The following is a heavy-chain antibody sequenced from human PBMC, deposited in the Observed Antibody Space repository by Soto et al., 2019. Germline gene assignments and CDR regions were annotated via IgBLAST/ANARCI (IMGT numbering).Heavy chain of an antibody. Sequence: QITLKESGPTLVKPTQTLTLTCTFSGFSLSTSGVGVGWIRQPPGKALEWLALIYWDDDKRYSPSLKSRLTNTNDTPKNQFVLTMTNMDPVDTATYYCAHRKGYCISTSCYVRGNYNWFDPWGQGTLVTVSS. CDR3: AHRKGYCISTSCYVRGNYNWFDP. D-gene: IGHD2-2*01. CDR2: IYWDDDK. V-gene: IGHV2-5*02. J-gene: IGHJ5*02. CDR1: GFSLSTSGVG.